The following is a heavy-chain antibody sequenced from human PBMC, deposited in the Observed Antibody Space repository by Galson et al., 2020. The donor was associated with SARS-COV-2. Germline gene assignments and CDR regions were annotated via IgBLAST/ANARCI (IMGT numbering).Heavy chain of an antibody. V-gene: IGHV3-23*01. CDR1: GFTFSSYA. J-gene: IGHJ4*02. CDR2: ISGSGGST. D-gene: IGHD3-3*01. CDR3: AKGNSRGITIFGVAASNFDY. Sequence: GGSLRLSCAASGFTFSSYAMSWVRQAPGKGLEWVSAISGSGGSTYYADSVKGRFTISRDNSKNTLYLQMNSLRAEDTAVYYCAKGNSRGITIFGVAASNFDYWGQGTLVTVSS.